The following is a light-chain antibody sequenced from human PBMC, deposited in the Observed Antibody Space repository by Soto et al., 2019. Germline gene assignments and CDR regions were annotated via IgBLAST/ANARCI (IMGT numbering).Light chain of an antibody. CDR2: DVT. CDR3: SSYTSSTTLV. J-gene: IGLJ2*01. V-gene: IGLV2-14*01. Sequence: QPASVSGSPGQSITISCTGTSGDVGVYNYVSWYQQHPGKAPKLMIYDVTNRPSGVSNRFSGSKSGNTASLTISGLQAEDEADYYCSSYTSSTTLVFGGGTKLTVL. CDR1: SGDVGVYNY.